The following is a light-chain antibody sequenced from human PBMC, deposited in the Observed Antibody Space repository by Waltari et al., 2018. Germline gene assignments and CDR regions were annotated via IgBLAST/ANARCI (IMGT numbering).Light chain of an antibody. J-gene: IGLJ3*02. CDR2: YNN. Sequence: QSVLTQAPSASGTPGQRVIISCSGSSSNIGNNPVNWYQQVPGTAPKLLFFYNNERPSAVPARLSGSKSGTSASLAISGLQSEDEADYYCASWDDGLNGWVFGGGTRLTVL. CDR3: ASWDDGLNGWV. CDR1: SSNIGNNP. V-gene: IGLV1-44*01.